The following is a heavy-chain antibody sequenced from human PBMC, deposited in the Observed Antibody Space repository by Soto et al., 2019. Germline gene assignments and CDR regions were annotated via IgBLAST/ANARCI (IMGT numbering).Heavy chain of an antibody. J-gene: IGHJ4*02. D-gene: IGHD1-26*01. Sequence: GGSLRLSCAASGFTFSSYAMSWVRQAPGKGLEWVSAISGGGGSTYYADSVKGRFTISRDNSKNTLYLQMNSLRAEDTAVYYCAKDGRRWDLPANYWGQGALVTVSS. CDR3: AKDGRRWDLPANY. CDR1: GFTFSSYA. CDR2: ISGGGGST. V-gene: IGHV3-23*01.